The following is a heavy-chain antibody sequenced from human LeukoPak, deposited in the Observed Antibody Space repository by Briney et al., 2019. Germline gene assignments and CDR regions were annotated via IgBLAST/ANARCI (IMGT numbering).Heavy chain of an antibody. V-gene: IGHV4-34*01. Sequence: TSQTLSLTCAVYGGSFSGYYWSWIRRPPGKGLEWIGEINHSGSTNYNPSLKSRVTISIDTSKNQFSLKLSSVTAADTAVYYCARQLMIDYYYYYYYMDVWGRGTTVTISS. J-gene: IGHJ6*03. D-gene: IGHD3-22*01. CDR2: INHSGST. CDR1: GGSFSGYY. CDR3: ARQLMIDYYYYYYYMDV.